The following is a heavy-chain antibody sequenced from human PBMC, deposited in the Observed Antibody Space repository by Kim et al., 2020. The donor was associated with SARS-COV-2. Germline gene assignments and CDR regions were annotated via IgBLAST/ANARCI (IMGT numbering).Heavy chain of an antibody. CDR2: ITPHNGGT. CDR3: ARDMISMIRGGPHGPSGH. Sequence: ASVKVSCKASGYNFIGYYIHWVRQAPGQGLEWMGRITPHNGGTNYAQKFQGRVTLTRDTSISTAYMELSGLRFDDTAVYYCARDMISMIRGGPHGPSGHWGQGVLVTVSS. V-gene: IGHV1-2*06. CDR1: GYNFIGYY. D-gene: IGHD3-10*01. J-gene: IGHJ4*02.